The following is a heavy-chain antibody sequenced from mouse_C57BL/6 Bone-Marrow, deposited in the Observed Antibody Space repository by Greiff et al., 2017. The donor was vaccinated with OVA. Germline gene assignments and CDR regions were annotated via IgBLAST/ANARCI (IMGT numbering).Heavy chain of an antibody. J-gene: IGHJ2*01. D-gene: IGHD1-1*01. CDR2: IYPSDSET. Sequence: QVQLQQPGAELVRPGSSVKLSCKASGYTFTSYWMDWVKQRPGQGLEWIGNIYPSDSETHYNQKFKDKATLTVDKSSSTAYMELRSLTSEDSAVYYCASRYYYGSLYYFDYWGQGTTLTVSS. CDR1: GYTFTSYW. V-gene: IGHV1-61*01. CDR3: ASRYYYGSLYYFDY.